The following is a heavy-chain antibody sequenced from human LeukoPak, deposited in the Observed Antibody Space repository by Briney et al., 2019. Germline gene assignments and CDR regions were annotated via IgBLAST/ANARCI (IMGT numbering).Heavy chain of an antibody. CDR3: ARDLFPDGGKAFDY. D-gene: IGHD4-23*01. CDR1: GGSISSYY. J-gene: IGHJ4*02. V-gene: IGHV4-4*07. CDR2: IYTSGST. Sequence: PWETLSLTCTVSGGSISSYYWSWVRQPAGEGLEWIGRIYTSGSTNYNPSLKSRVTMSVDTSKNQFSLKLSSVTAADTAVYYCARDLFPDGGKAFDYSGQGTLVTVSS.